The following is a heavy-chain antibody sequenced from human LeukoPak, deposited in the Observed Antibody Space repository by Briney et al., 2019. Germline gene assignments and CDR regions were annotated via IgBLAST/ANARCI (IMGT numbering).Heavy chain of an antibody. D-gene: IGHD1-14*01. V-gene: IGHV3-23*01. CDR2: ISGSGGST. CDR1: GFIFSKYA. J-gene: IGHJ4*02. CDR3: VRIIYFDY. Sequence: GGSLRLSCAASGFIFSKYAMSWVRQAPGKGLEWVSSISGSGGSTYYADSVKGRFTISRDNSKNTLHLQMNSLRAEDTAVYYCVRIIYFDYWGQGTLVTASS.